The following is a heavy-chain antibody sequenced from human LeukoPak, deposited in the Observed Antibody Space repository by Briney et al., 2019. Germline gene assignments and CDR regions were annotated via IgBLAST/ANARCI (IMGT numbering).Heavy chain of an antibody. CDR2: FYDSGTT. CDR1: GGSIRSYY. J-gene: IGHJ3*02. V-gene: IGHV4-59*08. Sequence: SETLSLTCTVSGGSIRSYYWSWIRQPPGKGLEWSGYFYDSGTTKYNPSLKSRVTISVDTSKNQFSLKLSSVTAADTAVYYCARPYSGGWYGAFNIWGQGTMVTVSS. CDR3: ARPYSGGWYGAFNI. D-gene: IGHD6-19*01.